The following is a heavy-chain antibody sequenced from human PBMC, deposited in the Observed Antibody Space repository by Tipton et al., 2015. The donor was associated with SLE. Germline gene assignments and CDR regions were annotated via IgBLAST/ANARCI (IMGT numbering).Heavy chain of an antibody. J-gene: IGHJ4*02. D-gene: IGHD3-3*01. V-gene: IGHV3-30*02. CDR3: ARDNTIFGVVIPHDY. Sequence: SLRLSCAASGFTFSSYGMHWVRQAPGKGLEWVAFIRYDGSNKYYADSVKGRFTISRDNSKNTLYLQMNSLRAEDTAVYYCARDNTIFGVVIPHDYWGQGTPATVSS. CDR1: GFTFSSYG. CDR2: IRYDGSNK.